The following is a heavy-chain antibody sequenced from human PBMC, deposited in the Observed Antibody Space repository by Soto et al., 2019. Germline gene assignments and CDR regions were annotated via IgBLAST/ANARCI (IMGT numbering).Heavy chain of an antibody. J-gene: IGHJ4*02. CDR1: GFTFSSYG. CDR3: AKSPNFFNWSGKTRPDY. Sequence: GGSLRLSCAASGFTFSSYGMHWVRQAPGKGLEWVAVISYDGSNKYYADSVKGRFTISRDNSKNTLYLQMNSLRAEDTAVYYCAKSPNFFNWSGKTRPDYWGQGTLVTVSS. D-gene: IGHD3-3*01. CDR2: ISYDGSNK. V-gene: IGHV3-30*18.